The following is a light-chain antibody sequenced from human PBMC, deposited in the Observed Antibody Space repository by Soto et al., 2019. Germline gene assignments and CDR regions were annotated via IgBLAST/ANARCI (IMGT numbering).Light chain of an antibody. J-gene: IGLJ1*01. CDR3: RSYAGSTDTFL. CDR2: EVS. Sequence: QSVLTQPPSASGSPGRSVTISSTGTSIDVGGYNYVSWYQQHPGKAPKLMIYEVSKRPSGVTDRFSGSKSGNTASLTVSGLQAEEAAYHSRRSYAGSTDTFLFATGPKVTVL. V-gene: IGLV2-8*01. CDR1: SIDVGGYNY.